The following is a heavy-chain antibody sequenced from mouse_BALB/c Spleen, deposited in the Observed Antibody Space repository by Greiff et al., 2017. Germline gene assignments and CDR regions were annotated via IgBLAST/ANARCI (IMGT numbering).Heavy chain of an antibody. CDR2: INPSNGRT. CDR1: GYTFTSYW. V-gene: IGHV1S81*02. J-gene: IGHJ4*01. CDR3: ARGGGKLLRSFYAMDY. Sequence: QVQLKQPGAELVKPGASVKLSCKASGYTFTSYWMHWVKQRPGQGLEWIGEINPSNGRTNYNEKFKSKATLTVDKSSSTAYMQLSSLTSEDSAVYYCARGGGKLLRSFYAMDYWGQGTSVTVSS. D-gene: IGHD1-1*01.